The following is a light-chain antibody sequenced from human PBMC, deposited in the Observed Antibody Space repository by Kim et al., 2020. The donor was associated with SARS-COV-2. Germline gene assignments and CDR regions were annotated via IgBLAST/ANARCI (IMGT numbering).Light chain of an antibody. CDR3: QQYGNSRT. CDR1: QSIPSNY. CDR2: GAS. Sequence: LSPGERATLSCRASQSIPSNYLAWYQQKPGQAPRLLIHGASSRATGIPDRFSGSGSGTDFTLTISRLEPGDFAVYFCQQYGNSRTFGQGTKVDIK. V-gene: IGKV3-20*01. J-gene: IGKJ1*01.